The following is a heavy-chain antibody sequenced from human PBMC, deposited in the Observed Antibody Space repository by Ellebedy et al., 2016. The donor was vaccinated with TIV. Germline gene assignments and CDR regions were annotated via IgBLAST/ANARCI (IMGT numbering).Heavy chain of an antibody. Sequence: GGSLRLSXAASGLTVSNAWMTWVRQAPGKGLEWLGQINSKDAGGTTAYAAPVRGRFTISRGESTNTVFLEMNSLKAEDTAMYYCATGWAFDIWGQGTMVTVSS. J-gene: IGHJ3*02. V-gene: IGHV3-15*01. CDR3: ATGWAFDI. CDR1: GLTVSNAW. CDR2: INSKDAGGTT.